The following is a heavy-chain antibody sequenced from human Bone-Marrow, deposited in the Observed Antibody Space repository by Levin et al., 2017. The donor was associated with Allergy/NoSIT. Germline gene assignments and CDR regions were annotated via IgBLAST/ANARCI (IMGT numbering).Heavy chain of an antibody. CDR1: GYSFTTYW. Sequence: LGESLKISCEASGYSFTTYWIGWVRQMPGKGLEWMGIIYPGDSDTRYSPSFQGQVTISADKSISTAYLQWSSLKASDTAMYYCARSVSTSSFYYDYGMDVWGQGTTVTVSS. J-gene: IGHJ6*02. V-gene: IGHV5-51*01. CDR3: ARSVSTSSFYYDYGMDV. CDR2: IYPGDSDT. D-gene: IGHD2-2*01.